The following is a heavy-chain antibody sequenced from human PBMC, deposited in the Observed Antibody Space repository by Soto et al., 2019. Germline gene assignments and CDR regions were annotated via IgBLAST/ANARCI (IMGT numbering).Heavy chain of an antibody. D-gene: IGHD5-18*01. CDR2: LTRNSDNI. J-gene: IGHJ4*02. CDR3: AKAGYNCGNGLGL. Sequence: VQLVESGGGLVQPGGSLRLSCAASGFTFDDYAMHWVRQPPGKGLEWVSGLTRNSDNIGYADSVKGRFTISRDNAKNSLYLQMNSLRVEDTSLYYSAKAGYNCGNGLGLWGQGTLVTGYS. V-gene: IGHV3-9*01. CDR1: GFTFDDYA.